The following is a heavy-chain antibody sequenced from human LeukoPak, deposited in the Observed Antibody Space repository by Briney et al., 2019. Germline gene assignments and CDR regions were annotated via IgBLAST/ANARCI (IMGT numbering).Heavy chain of an antibody. V-gene: IGHV1-46*01. D-gene: IGHD6-6*01. CDR1: GYTFTSYY. J-gene: IGHJ3*02. CDR2: INPSGGST. Sequence: ASVKVSCKASGYTFTSYYMHWVRQAPGRGLEWMGIINPSGGSTSYAQKFQGRVTMTRDMSTSTVYMELSSLRSEDTAVYYCISSSDAFDIWGQGTMVTVSS. CDR3: ISSSDAFDI.